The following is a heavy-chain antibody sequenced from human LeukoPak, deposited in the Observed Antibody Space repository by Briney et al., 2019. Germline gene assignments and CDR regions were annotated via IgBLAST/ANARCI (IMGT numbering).Heavy chain of an antibody. J-gene: IGHJ4*02. CDR1: GGTFSSYA. CDR2: IIPIFGAA. Sequence: SVKVSCKASGGTFSSYAISWVRQAPGQGLEWMGGIIPIFGAANYAQKFQGRVTITADKSTSTAYMELSSLRSEDTAVYYCASGFLGGYDSNFDYWGQGTLVTVSS. V-gene: IGHV1-69*06. D-gene: IGHD5-12*01. CDR3: ASGFLGGYDSNFDY.